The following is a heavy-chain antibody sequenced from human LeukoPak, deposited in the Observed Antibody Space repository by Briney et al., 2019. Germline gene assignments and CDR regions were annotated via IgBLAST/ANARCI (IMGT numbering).Heavy chain of an antibody. J-gene: IGHJ4*02. CDR1: GGSFSGYY. V-gene: IGHV4-34*01. Sequence: SSETLSLTCAVYGGSFSGYYWSWIRQPPGKGLEWIGEINHSGSTNYNPSLKSRVTISVDTSKNQFSLKLSSVTAADTAVYYCARAYYYYDSSGRSYYFDYWGQGTLVTVSS. D-gene: IGHD3-22*01. CDR3: ARAYYYYDSSGRSYYFDY. CDR2: INHSGST.